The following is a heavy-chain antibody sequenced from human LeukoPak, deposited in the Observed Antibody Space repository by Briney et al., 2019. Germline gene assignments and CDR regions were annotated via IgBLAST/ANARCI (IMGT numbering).Heavy chain of an antibody. CDR2: IIVGGAT. V-gene: IGHV3-23*01. CDR3: AEGVVGDADFAS. D-gene: IGHD3-16*01. CDR1: GFTFSSFS. J-gene: IGHJ4*02. Sequence: GGSLRLSCAASGFTFSSFSMTWVRQAPGKGLEWVSSIIVGGATYYADSVKGRFTISRDSFRGMLFLHMDSLRVEEPAVYFFAEGVVGDADFASLGQGALGTV.